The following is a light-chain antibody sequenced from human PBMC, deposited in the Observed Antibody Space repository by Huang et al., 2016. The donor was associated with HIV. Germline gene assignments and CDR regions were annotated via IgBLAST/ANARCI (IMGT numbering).Light chain of an antibody. Sequence: EIVMTQSPATLSVSPGERATLSCRASQSIGTNLAWYQQKRGQPPSLLIYGAVTRATGIPARFSGTGSGTEFTLTISSLQSEDFAIYYCQQYDDWRTFGQGTKVE. CDR2: GAV. CDR1: QSIGTN. V-gene: IGKV3-15*01. CDR3: QQYDDWRT. J-gene: IGKJ1*01.